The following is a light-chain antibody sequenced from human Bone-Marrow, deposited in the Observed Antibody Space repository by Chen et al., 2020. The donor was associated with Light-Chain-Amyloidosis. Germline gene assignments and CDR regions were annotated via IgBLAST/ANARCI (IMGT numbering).Light chain of an antibody. Sequence: SYELTQPPSVSVSPGQTARITCSGDDLPTKYAYWYQQKPGQAPVLVIHRDTERPSGISERFSGSSSGTTATWPISGVQAEDEAADHCQSADSSGTYEVIFGGGTTLTVL. CDR1: DLPTKY. CDR3: QSADSSGTYEVI. CDR2: RDT. J-gene: IGLJ2*01. V-gene: IGLV3-25*03.